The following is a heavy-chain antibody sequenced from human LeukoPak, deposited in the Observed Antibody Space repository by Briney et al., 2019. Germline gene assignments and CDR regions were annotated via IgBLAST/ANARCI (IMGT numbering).Heavy chain of an antibody. Sequence: GASVKVSCKVSGYTLTELSMHWVRQAPGKGLEWMGGFDPDDGETIYAQQFQGRVTITEDTSTDTAYMELSSLRSEDTAVYYCATGLITYYYYYYMDVWGKGTTVTVSS. D-gene: IGHD1-14*01. V-gene: IGHV1-24*01. CDR3: ATGLITYYYYYYMDV. CDR1: GYTLTELS. J-gene: IGHJ6*03. CDR2: FDPDDGET.